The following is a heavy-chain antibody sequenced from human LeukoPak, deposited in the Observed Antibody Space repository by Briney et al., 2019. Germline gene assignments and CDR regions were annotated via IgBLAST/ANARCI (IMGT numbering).Heavy chain of an antibody. Sequence: GGSLRLSCAASGFTFSTYSMNWVRQAPGKGLEWVSSISATGSYIYYADSVKGRFTISRDNAKNSLYLQMDSLRAEDTAVYYCARVGAYTNYAPDYGGQGTLVTVSS. J-gene: IGHJ4*02. V-gene: IGHV3-21*01. CDR1: GFTFSTYS. CDR3: ARVGAYTNYAPDY. D-gene: IGHD4-11*01. CDR2: ISATGSYI.